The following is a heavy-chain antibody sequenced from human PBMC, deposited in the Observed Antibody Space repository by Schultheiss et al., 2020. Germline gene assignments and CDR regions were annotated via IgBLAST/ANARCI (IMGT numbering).Heavy chain of an antibody. CDR3: ARRRVGLPGYYYYYGMDV. D-gene: IGHD2-15*01. CDR1: GFTFSSYS. V-gene: IGHV3-21*01. CDR2: ISSSSSYI. Sequence: GGSLRLSCAASGFTFSSYSMNWVRQAPGKGLEWVSSISSSSSYIYYADSVKGRFTISRDNAKNSLYLQMNSLRAEDTAVYYCARRRVGLPGYYYYYGMDVWGQGTTVTVSS. J-gene: IGHJ6*02.